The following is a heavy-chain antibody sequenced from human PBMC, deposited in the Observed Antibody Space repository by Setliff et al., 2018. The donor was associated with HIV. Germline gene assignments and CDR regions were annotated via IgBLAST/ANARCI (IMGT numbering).Heavy chain of an antibody. CDR2: IRSDRSNK. D-gene: IGHD2-2*01. V-gene: IGHV3-30*02. Sequence: PGGSLRLSCATSGLTFSNCGMHWVRQAPGKGLEWVASIRSDRSNKYYADSVTGRFTISRDDSKNTLYLQMNSLRAEDTAVYYCAKDKGQKYADYWGQGTVVTVSS. J-gene: IGHJ4*02. CDR3: AKDKGQKYADY. CDR1: GLTFSNCG.